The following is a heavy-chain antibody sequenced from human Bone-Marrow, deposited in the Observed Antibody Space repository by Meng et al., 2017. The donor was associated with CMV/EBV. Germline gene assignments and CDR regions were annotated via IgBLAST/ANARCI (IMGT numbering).Heavy chain of an antibody. Sequence: GESLKISCAAPGFTFSSYDMHWVRQATGKGLEWVSAIGTAGDTYYPGSVKGRFTIYRENAKNSLYLQMNSLRAGDTAVYYCARSLSGRGDHYYGMDVWGQGTTVTVSS. CDR2: IGTAGDT. CDR1: GFTFSSYD. D-gene: IGHD3-10*01. J-gene: IGHJ6*01. CDR3: ARSLSGRGDHYYGMDV. V-gene: IGHV3-13*01.